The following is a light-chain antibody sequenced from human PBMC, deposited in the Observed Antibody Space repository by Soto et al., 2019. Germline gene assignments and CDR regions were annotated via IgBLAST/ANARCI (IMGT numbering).Light chain of an antibody. V-gene: IGKV3-15*01. CDR1: QSFSTN. J-gene: IGKJ1*01. CDR2: GAS. CDR3: QQYNNWPPT. Sequence: EIVMTQSPATLSVSPGERATLSCRASQSFSTNLAWYQQKPGQAPRLLIYGASTRATGIPARFSGSGSGTEFTLTISSLQSEDFAVYYCQQYNNWPPTFGQGTK.